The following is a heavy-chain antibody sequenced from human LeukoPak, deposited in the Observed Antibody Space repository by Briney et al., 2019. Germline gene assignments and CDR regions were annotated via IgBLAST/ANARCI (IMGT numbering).Heavy chain of an antibody. CDR2: ISGSGGST. Sequence: GGSLRLSCAASGFTFSSYAMSWVRQAPGKGLEWVSAISGSGGSTYYADSVKGRFTISRDNSKNTLYLQMNSLRAEDTAVYYCAKGARLVGAREGYYYYGMDVWGQGTTVTVSS. CDR1: GFTFSSYA. V-gene: IGHV3-23*01. J-gene: IGHJ6*02. CDR3: AKGARLVGAREGYYYYGMDV. D-gene: IGHD1-26*01.